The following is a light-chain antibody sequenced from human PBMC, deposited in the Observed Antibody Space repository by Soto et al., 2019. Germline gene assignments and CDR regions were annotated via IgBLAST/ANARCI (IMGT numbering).Light chain of an antibody. CDR2: GTS. CDR1: QSINSN. V-gene: IGKV3-15*01. CDR3: QQYDRYPLT. J-gene: IGKJ4*01. Sequence: EIVMTQSPATLTVSPGERATLSCRAGQSINSNLAWYQQKPGQAPRLLIYGTSTRATGVPARFSGSGSGTEYTLTTSNQQSEDFAIYYCQQYDRYPLTFAGGTKLEIK.